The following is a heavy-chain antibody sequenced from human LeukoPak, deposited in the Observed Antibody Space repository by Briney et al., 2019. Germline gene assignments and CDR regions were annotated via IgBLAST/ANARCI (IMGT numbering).Heavy chain of an antibody. J-gene: IGHJ4*02. CDR1: GFTFSSYE. Sequence: GGSLRLSCTASGFTFSSYEMNWVRQAPGKGLEWVSYISSSGSTIYYADSVKGRFTISRDNAKNSLYLQMNSLRAEDTAVYYCARDYLSGGGFDYWGQGTLVTVSS. D-gene: IGHD3-10*01. V-gene: IGHV3-48*03. CDR3: ARDYLSGGGFDY. CDR2: ISSSGSTI.